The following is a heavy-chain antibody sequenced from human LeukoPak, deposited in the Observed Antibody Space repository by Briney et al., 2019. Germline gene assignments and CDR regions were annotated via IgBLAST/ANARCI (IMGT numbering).Heavy chain of an antibody. CDR2: IDSGGRT. J-gene: IGHJ4*02. Sequence: GGSLRLSCAASGFTVSSNYMSWVRQAPGKGLEWVSIIDSGGRTSHAGSVKGRFTISRDNSKNTLYLQMNTLRAEDTAVYYCTRDSAPPTVADYWGQGTLVTVSS. V-gene: IGHV3-66*01. D-gene: IGHD4-23*01. CDR3: TRDSAPPTVADY. CDR1: GFTVSSNY.